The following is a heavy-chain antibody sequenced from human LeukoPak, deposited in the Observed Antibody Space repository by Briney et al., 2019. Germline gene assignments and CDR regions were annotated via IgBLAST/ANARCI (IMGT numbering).Heavy chain of an antibody. J-gene: IGHJ4*02. CDR1: GSGFTVSSNY. CDR3: ARVHFPSRYDSSGFDY. Sequence: PGGSLRLSCAASGSGFTVSSNYMSWVRQAPGKGLEWVSVIYSGGSTYYADSVKGRFTISRDNSKNTLYLQMNSLRAEDTAVYYCARVHFPSRYDSSGFDYWGQGTLVTVSS. CDR2: IYSGGST. D-gene: IGHD3-22*01. V-gene: IGHV3-66*01.